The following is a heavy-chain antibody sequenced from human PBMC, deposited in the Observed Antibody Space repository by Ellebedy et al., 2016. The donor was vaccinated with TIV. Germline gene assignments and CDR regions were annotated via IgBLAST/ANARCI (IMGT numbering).Heavy chain of an antibody. CDR1: GYSFTSYW. D-gene: IGHD2-21*02. CDR2: IYPGDSDT. Sequence: GESLKISCKGSGYSFTSYWIGWVRQMPGKGLEWMGIIYPGDSDTRYSPSFQGQVTISADKSISTAYLQWSSLKASDTAMYYCARSYCGGDCYLAEYFQHWGQGTLVTVSS. V-gene: IGHV5-51*01. J-gene: IGHJ1*01. CDR3: ARSYCGGDCYLAEYFQH.